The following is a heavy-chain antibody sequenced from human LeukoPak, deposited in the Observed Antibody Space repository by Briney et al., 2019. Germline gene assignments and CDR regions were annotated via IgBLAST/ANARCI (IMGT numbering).Heavy chain of an antibody. J-gene: IGHJ6*02. CDR3: AKDGAYYDILTGYVHYYGMDV. V-gene: IGHV3-30*18. CDR1: GFTFSSYG. D-gene: IGHD3-9*01. Sequence: GGSLRLSCAASGFTFSSYGMHWVRQAPGKGLEWVAVISYDGSNKYYADSVKGRFTISRDNSKNTLYLQMNSLRAEDTAVYYCAKDGAYYDILTGYVHYYGMDVWGQGTTLTVFS. CDR2: ISYDGSNK.